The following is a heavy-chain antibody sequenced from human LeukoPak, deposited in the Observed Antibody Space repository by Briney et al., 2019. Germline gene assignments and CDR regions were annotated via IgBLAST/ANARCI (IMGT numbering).Heavy chain of an antibody. CDR3: ARTVRDALDY. J-gene: IGHJ4*02. D-gene: IGHD2-8*01. CDR1: GGTFSSYA. CDR2: IIPIFGTA. Sequence: ASVKVSCKASGGTFSSYAISWVRQAPGQGLEWMGGIIPIFGTANYARKFQGRVTITADESTSTAYMELSSLRSEDTAVYCCARTVRDALDYWGQGTLVTVSS. V-gene: IGHV1-69*13.